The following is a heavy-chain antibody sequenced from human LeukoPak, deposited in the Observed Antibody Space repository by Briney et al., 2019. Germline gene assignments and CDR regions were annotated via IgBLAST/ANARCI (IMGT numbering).Heavy chain of an antibody. CDR1: GGSISSYY. V-gene: IGHV4-59*01. CDR3: ARDMSSGWYNPTERYYYYYYMDV. D-gene: IGHD6-19*01. Sequence: SETLSLTCTVSGGSISSYYWSWIRQPPGKGLEWIGYIYYSGSTNYNPSLKSRVTISVDTSKNQFSLKLSSVTAADTAVYYCARDMSSGWYNPTERYYYYYYMDVWGKGTTVTVSS. J-gene: IGHJ6*03. CDR2: IYYSGST.